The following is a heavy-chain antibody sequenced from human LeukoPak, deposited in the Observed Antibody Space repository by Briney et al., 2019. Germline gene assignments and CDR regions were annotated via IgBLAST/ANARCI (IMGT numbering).Heavy chain of an antibody. Sequence: SGGSLRLSCAASGFTFSSYEMNWVRQAPGKGLEWVSYISSSGSTIYYADSVKGRFTISRDNAKNSLYLQMNSLRAEDTAVYYCARASAQGGDAFDIWGQGTMVTVSS. CDR2: ISSSGSTI. V-gene: IGHV3-48*03. J-gene: IGHJ3*02. CDR3: ARASAQGGDAFDI. CDR1: GFTFSSYE. D-gene: IGHD1-26*01.